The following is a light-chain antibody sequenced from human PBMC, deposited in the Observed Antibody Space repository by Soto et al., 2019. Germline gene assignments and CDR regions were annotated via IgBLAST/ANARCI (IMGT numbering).Light chain of an antibody. CDR2: DVI. CDR1: SSDVGAYNF. J-gene: IGLJ1*01. V-gene: IGLV2-14*03. CDR3: SSYTNSANYV. Sequence: QSVLTQPASVSGSPGQSITISCTGTSSDVGAYNFVSWYQQHPGKAPKLMIYDVINRPSGVSDRFSGSKSGNTASLTISGLQAEDETDYYCSSYTNSANYVFGTGTKVTVL.